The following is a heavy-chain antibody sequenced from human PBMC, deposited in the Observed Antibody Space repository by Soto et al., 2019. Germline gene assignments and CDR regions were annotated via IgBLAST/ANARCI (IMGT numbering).Heavy chain of an antibody. CDR3: AKEGISSSWYRGYFDY. CDR1: GFTFSSYA. V-gene: IGHV3-23*01. D-gene: IGHD6-13*01. CDR2: ISGSGGST. Sequence: VSLRLSFAASGFTFSSYAMSWVRQAPGKGLEWVSAISGSGGSTYYADSVKVRFTISRDNSKNTLYLQMNSLRAEDTAVYYCAKEGISSSWYRGYFDYWGQGTLVTVSS. J-gene: IGHJ4*02.